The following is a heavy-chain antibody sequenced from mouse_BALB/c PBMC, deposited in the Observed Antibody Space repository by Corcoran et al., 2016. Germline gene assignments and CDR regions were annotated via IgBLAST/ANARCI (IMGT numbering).Heavy chain of an antibody. Sequence: QIQLVQSGPELKKPGETVKISCKASGYTFTNYGMNWVKQAPGKGLKWMGWINTYTGEPTYADDFKGRFAFSLETSASTAYLQINNLKNDDAATYICARSATGPFCDNWGQGTTLTVS. V-gene: IGHV9-3-1*01. CDR3: ARSATGPFCDN. CDR2: INTYTGEP. J-gene: IGHJ2*01. CDR1: GYTFTNYG.